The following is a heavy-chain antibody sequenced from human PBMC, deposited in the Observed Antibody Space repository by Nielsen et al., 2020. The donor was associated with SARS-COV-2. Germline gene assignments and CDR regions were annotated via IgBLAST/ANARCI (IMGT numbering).Heavy chain of an antibody. CDR2: ISYDGSNK. Sequence: GESLKISCAASGFTFSSYAMHWVRQAPGKGLEWVAVISYDGSNKDYADSVKGRFTISRDNSKNTLYLQMNSLRAEDTAVYYCAREFSSSWYGSDDAFDIWGQGTMVTVSS. CDR3: AREFSSSWYGSDDAFDI. D-gene: IGHD6-13*01. J-gene: IGHJ3*02. V-gene: IGHV3-30*04. CDR1: GFTFSSYA.